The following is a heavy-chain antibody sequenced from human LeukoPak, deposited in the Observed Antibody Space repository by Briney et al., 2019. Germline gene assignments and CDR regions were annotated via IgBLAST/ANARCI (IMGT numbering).Heavy chain of an antibody. J-gene: IGHJ3*02. V-gene: IGHV3-21*01. CDR3: ARDSSPGIAAGDAFDI. Sequence: GGSLRLSCAASGFTFSSYSMNWVRQAPGEGLEWVSSISSSSSYIYYADSVKGRFTISRDNAKNSLYLQMNSLRAEDTAVYYCARDSSPGIAAGDAFDIWGQGTMVTVCS. CDR1: GFTFSSYS. D-gene: IGHD6-13*01. CDR2: ISSSSSYI.